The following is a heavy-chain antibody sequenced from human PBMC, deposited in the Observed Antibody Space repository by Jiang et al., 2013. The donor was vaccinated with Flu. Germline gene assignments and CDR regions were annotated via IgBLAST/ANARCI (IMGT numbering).Heavy chain of an antibody. Sequence: SGAEVKKPGASVKVSCKASGYTFTVYYMHWVRQAPGQGLEWMGWINPNNGGTNYAQKFQGRVTMTRDTSISTAYMELSRLKSDDTAVYYCARALRLRDAFDIWGQGTMVTVSS. CDR3: ARALRLRDAFDI. CDR1: GYTFTVYY. CDR2: INPNNGGT. V-gene: IGHV1-2*02. D-gene: IGHD2-15*01. J-gene: IGHJ3*02.